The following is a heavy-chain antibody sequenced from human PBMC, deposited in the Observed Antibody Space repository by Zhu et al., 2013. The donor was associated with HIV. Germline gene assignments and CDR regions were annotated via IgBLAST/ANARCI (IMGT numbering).Heavy chain of an antibody. CDR3: ARGDWAKGLRDY. Sequence: QVQLVQSGAEVKKPGSSVKVSCKASGGTFSSYVIIWVRQAPGQGLEWMGGFTPMFGTTDYAQRFQGRVTLNADKSATTAYLELRSLRSDDTAVYFCARGDWAKGLRDYVGQGTLVTVSS. V-gene: IGHV1-69*06. D-gene: IGHD3-9*01. J-gene: IGHJ4*02. CDR1: GGTFSSYV. CDR2: FTPMFGTT.